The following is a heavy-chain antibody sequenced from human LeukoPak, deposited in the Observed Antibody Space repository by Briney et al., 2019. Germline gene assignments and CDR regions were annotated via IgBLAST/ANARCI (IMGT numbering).Heavy chain of an antibody. D-gene: IGHD3-10*01. CDR1: GYTFTSNY. Sequence: GASVNVSCKASGYTFTSNYMHWVRPAPGQGLEWMGVIAPSSGTTSYAQKFQGRVTMTRDTSTSTLYMELSSLTSEDTAVYYCARASGSSAVPFDYWGQGTLVTVSS. CDR3: ARASGSSAVPFDY. J-gene: IGHJ4*02. CDR2: IAPSSGTT. V-gene: IGHV1-46*01.